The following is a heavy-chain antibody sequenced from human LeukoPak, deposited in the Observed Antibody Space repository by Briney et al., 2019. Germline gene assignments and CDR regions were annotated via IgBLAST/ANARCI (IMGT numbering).Heavy chain of an antibody. CDR2: ISGSGGST. CDR3: AKTDLFYSSSLSWFDP. J-gene: IGHJ5*02. CDR1: GFTFSSYA. Sequence: GGSLRLSCAASGFTFSSYAMSWVRQAPGKGLEWVSAISGSGGSTYYADSVKGRFTISRDNSKNTLCLQMNSLRAEDTAVYYGAKTDLFYSSSLSWFDPWGQGTLVTVSS. D-gene: IGHD6-13*01. V-gene: IGHV3-23*01.